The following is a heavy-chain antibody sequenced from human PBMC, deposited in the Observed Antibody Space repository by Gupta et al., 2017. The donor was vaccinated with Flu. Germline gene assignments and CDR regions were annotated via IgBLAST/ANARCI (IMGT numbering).Heavy chain of an antibody. J-gene: IGHJ6*02. V-gene: IGHV4-59*08. CDR3: ARHRIPHYDGGRNYYYGMDV. Sequence: QVQLQESGPGLVKPSETLSLTCTVSGGSISSYYWSWIRQPPGKGLEWIGYIYYSGSTNYNPSLKSRVTISVDTSKNQFSLKLSSVTAADTAVYYCARHRIPHYDGGRNYYYGMDVWGQGTTVTVSS. CDR1: GGSISSYY. CDR2: IYYSGST. D-gene: IGHD3-22*01.